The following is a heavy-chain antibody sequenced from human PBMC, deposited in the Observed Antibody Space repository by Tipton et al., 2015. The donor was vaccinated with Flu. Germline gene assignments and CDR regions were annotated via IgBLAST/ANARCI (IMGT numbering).Heavy chain of an antibody. CDR3: ARGMNSGLVDV. J-gene: IGHJ6*02. CDR1: GFTFSDYA. D-gene: IGHD2/OR15-2a*01. V-gene: IGHV3-64*07. Sequence: QLVQSGGGLVQPGGSLRLSCATSGFTFSDYAIHWVRQAPGKGLEYVSAISSNGDNTYYADSVKGRFTISRDNSKNTLYVQMGSLRADDMAVYYCARGMNSGLVDVWGQGTTVTVSS. CDR2: ISSNGDNT.